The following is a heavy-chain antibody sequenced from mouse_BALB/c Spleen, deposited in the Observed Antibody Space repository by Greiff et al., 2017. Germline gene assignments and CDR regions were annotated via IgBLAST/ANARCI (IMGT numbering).Heavy chain of an antibody. V-gene: IGHV5-9*03. D-gene: IGHD1-2*01. CDR3: ARYNRITTATSFDY. Sequence: EVKLQESGGGLVKPGGSLKLSCAASGFTFSSYTMSWVRQTPEKRLEWVATISSGGGNTYYPDSVKGRFTISRDNAKNNLYLQMSSLRSEDTALYYCARYNRITTATSFDYWGQGTTLTVSS. J-gene: IGHJ2*01. CDR1: GFTFSSYT. CDR2: ISSGGGNT.